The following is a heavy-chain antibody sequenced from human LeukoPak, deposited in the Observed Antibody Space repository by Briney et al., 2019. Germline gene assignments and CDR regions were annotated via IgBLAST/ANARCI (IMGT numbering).Heavy chain of an antibody. Sequence: GGSLRLSCAASGFTFSSYWMSWVRQAPGKGLEWVANIKQDGSEKYYVDSVKGRFTTSRDNAKNSLYLQMNSLRAEDTAVYYCARDRGDGYSSSWGDYWGQGTLVTVSS. CDR1: GFTFSSYW. CDR2: IKQDGSEK. D-gene: IGHD6-13*01. J-gene: IGHJ4*02. CDR3: ARDRGDGYSSSWGDY. V-gene: IGHV3-7*01.